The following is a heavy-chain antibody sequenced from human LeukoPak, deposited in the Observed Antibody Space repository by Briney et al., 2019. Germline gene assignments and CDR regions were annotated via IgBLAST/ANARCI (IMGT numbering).Heavy chain of an antibody. CDR1: GYTFTSYA. CDR2: INAGNGNT. V-gene: IGHV1-3*01. J-gene: IGHJ4*02. Sequence: ASVKVSCKASGYTFTSYAMHWVRQAPGQRLEWMGWINAGNGNTKYSQKFQGRVTITRDTSASTAYTELSSLRSEDTAVYYCARVPLWFGEHHFDYWGQGTLVTVSS. D-gene: IGHD3-10*01. CDR3: ARVPLWFGEHHFDY.